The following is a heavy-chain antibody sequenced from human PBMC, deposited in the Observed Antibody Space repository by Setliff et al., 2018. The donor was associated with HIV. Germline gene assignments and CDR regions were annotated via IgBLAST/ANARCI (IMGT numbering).Heavy chain of an antibody. D-gene: IGHD6-6*01. CDR1: GFSFSSYT. Sequence: GGSLRLSCEASGFSFSSYTMNWVRQAPGKGLEWVAVILYDGSNKYYADSVKGRFTISRDNLKKRVYLQMISLRAEDTAVSFCARDTGQLVYYFDSWGQGTLVTVSS. J-gene: IGHJ4*02. CDR2: ILYDGSNK. CDR3: ARDTGQLVYYFDS. V-gene: IGHV3-30*04.